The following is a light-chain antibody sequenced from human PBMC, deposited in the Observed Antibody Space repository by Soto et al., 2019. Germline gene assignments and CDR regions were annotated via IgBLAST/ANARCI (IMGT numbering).Light chain of an antibody. CDR3: QQHYSDPLT. Sequence: DIVMTQSPDSLAVSLGERATINCKSSQSVLYSSNNKNYLVWYQQKPGQPPKLLIYWASTRESGVPDRFSGSGSGTDFTLTISILQAEDVAVYYCQQHYSDPLTFGGGTKLEIK. J-gene: IGKJ4*01. CDR1: QSVLYSSNNKNY. CDR2: WAS. V-gene: IGKV4-1*01.